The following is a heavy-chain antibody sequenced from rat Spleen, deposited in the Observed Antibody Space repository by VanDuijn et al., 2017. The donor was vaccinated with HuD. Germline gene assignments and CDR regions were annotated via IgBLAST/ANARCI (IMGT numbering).Heavy chain of an antibody. CDR3: ARLGTEAIGNWFSY. V-gene: IGHV5S23*01. Sequence: EVQLVESGGDLIQPGRSLKLSCAASGFTFSDYYMAWVRQAPTKGLEWVASIDTDGSRTYYPDSVRGRFTISRDNAENTAYLQMNSLWSEDTATYYCARLGTEAIGNWFSYWGQGTLVTVSS. J-gene: IGHJ3*01. CDR1: GFTFSDYY. D-gene: IGHD1-11*01. CDR2: IDTDGSRT.